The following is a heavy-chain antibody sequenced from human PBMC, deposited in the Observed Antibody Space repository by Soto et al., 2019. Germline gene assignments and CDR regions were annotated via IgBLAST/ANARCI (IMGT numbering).Heavy chain of an antibody. V-gene: IGHV3-30*03. Sequence: QAQLVESGGGVVPPGRSLRLSCVGSGFTFSTYGMHWVRQAPGKGLEWVAAISYDGINKFYADSVKGRFTVSTDNSMNTLYLQMNSLTTEDTAMYYCARESVSMVTATTPGALCNWFDPWGQGALVTVSS. CDR1: GFTFSTYG. CDR2: ISYDGINK. J-gene: IGHJ5*02. D-gene: IGHD4-17*01. CDR3: ARESVSMVTATTPGALCNWFDP.